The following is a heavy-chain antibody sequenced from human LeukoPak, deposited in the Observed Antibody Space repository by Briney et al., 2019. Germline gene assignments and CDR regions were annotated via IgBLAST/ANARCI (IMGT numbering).Heavy chain of an antibody. Sequence: PSETLCLACTVSGYSICSGYYWGWIRQPPGKGLEWIGSIYHSGSTYYNPSLKSRVTISVDTSKNQFSLKLSSVTAADTAVYYCARVVVRGVGGMDVWGQGTTVTVSS. CDR1: GYSICSGYY. D-gene: IGHD3-10*01. CDR2: IYHSGST. J-gene: IGHJ6*02. CDR3: ARVVVRGVGGMDV. V-gene: IGHV4-38-2*02.